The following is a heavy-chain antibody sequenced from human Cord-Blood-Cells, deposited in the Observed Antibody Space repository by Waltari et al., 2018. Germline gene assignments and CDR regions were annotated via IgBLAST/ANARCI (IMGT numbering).Heavy chain of an antibody. D-gene: IGHD3-3*01. CDR2: ISYDGSNK. Sequence: VQLMVSGGGVVQLGRYLRLSCQAPGLTSSSYTLPWVRQAPGTGLEWVAVISYDGSNKHYADSVKGRFTISRDNSKNTLYLQMNSLIAEDTAVYYCARSLEGDMDVWGKGTTATVSS. V-gene: IGHV3-30*04. J-gene: IGHJ6*03. CDR3: ARSLEGDMDV. CDR1: GLTSSSYT.